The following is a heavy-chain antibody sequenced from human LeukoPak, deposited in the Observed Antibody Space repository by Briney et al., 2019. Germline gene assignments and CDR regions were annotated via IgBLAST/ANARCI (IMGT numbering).Heavy chain of an antibody. CDR3: ARVRDYYYYMDV. CDR2: IYYSGST. Sequence: SETLSLACTVSGGSISSHYWIWIRQPPGKELEWIGYIYYSGSTNYNPSLKSRVTISVDTSKNQFSLKLSSVTAADTAVYYCARVRDYYYYMDVWGKGPTVTVSS. J-gene: IGHJ6*03. V-gene: IGHV4-59*11. CDR1: GGSISSHY.